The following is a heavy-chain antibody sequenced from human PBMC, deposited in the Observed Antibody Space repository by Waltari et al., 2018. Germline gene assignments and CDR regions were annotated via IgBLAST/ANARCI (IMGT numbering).Heavy chain of an antibody. Sequence: QLQLQESGPGLVKPSETLSLTCTVSGGSISSSSYYWGWIRQPPGKGLEWIGSIYYSGGTYYNPSLKSRGTISGDTSKNQCSRKLSSVTAADTAVYYCAGRGRQLRSGFDPWGQGTLVTVSS. CDR1: GGSISSSSYY. J-gene: IGHJ5*02. CDR2: IYYSGGT. CDR3: AGRGRQLRSGFDP. D-gene: IGHD2-2*01. V-gene: IGHV4-39*01.